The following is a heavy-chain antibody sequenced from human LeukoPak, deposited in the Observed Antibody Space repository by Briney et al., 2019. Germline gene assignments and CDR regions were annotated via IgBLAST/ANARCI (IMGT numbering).Heavy chain of an antibody. CDR1: GFTFSSYA. D-gene: IGHD3-9*01. J-gene: IGHJ4*02. V-gene: IGHV3-23*01. CDR2: ISGSGGST. Sequence: SGGSLRLSCAASGFTFSSYAMSWVRQAPGKGLEWVSAISGSGGSTYYADSVKGRFTISRDNSKNTLYLQMNSLRAEDTAVYYCAKGGDYDILTGYYLPFDYWGQGTLVTVSS. CDR3: AKGGDYDILTGYYLPFDY.